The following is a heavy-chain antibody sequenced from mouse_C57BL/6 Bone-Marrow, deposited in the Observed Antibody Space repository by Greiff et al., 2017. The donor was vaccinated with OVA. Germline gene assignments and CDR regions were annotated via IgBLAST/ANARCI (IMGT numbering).Heavy chain of an antibody. D-gene: IGHD2-10*01. CDR1: GYTFTSYW. Sequence: QVQLQQPGAELVMPGASVKLSCKASGYTFTSYWMHWVKQRPGQGLEWIGEIDPSDSYTNYNQKFKGKSTLTVDKSSSTAYMQLSSLTSEDSAVYYCALGLLTSWWAQGTTLTVSS. CDR3: ALGLLTSW. J-gene: IGHJ2*01. V-gene: IGHV1-69*01. CDR2: IDPSDSYT.